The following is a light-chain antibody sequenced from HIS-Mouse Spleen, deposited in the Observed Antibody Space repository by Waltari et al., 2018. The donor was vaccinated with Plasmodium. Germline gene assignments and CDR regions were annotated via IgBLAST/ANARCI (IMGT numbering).Light chain of an antibody. CDR3: QQYNNWPRGT. J-gene: IGKJ1*01. Sequence: EIVMTQSPATLSVSPGERATLSCRASQSVSSNLAWYQQKPGQAPRLLIYGASTRATCIPARFSGRRSGTEFTLTISSMQSEDFAVYYCQQYNNWPRGTFGQGTKVEIK. V-gene: IGKV3-15*01. CDR2: GAS. CDR1: QSVSSN.